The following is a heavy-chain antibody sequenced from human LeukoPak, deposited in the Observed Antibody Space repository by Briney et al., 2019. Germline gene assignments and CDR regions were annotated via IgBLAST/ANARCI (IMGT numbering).Heavy chain of an antibody. V-gene: IGHV5-51*01. Sequence: GESLKISCKGSGYSFTTYWIGWVRQMPGKGLEWMGIIYPGDSDTRYSPSFQGQVTISADKSISTAYLQWSSLKASDTAMYYCARHRGEYGPGTTNAFDIWGQGTMVTVSS. CDR2: IYPGDSDT. J-gene: IGHJ3*02. D-gene: IGHD3-10*01. CDR1: GYSFTTYW. CDR3: ARHRGEYGPGTTNAFDI.